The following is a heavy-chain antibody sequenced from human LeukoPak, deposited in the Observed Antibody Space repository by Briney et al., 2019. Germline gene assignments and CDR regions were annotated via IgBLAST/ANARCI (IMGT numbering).Heavy chain of an antibody. CDR3: AGTYCGGDCASRYYYGMDV. J-gene: IGHJ6*02. V-gene: IGHV1-8*01. CDR2: MNPSSGNT. D-gene: IGHD2-21*02. Sequence: ASVKVSCKASGYTFTSYDINWVRQATGQGLEWMGWMNPSSGNTGYAQKFQGRVTMTRNTSISTAYMELSSLRSEDTAVYYCAGTYCGGDCASRYYYGMDVWGQGTTVTVSS. CDR1: GYTFTSYD.